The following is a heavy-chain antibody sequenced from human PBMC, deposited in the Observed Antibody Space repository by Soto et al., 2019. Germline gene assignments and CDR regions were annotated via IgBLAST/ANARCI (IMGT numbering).Heavy chain of an antibody. Sequence: PGGSLRLSCAASGFTLSGYAMDWVRQAPGKGLEYVSGISSNGVGTYYANSVQGRFTISRDNSKNTVHLQMGSLRPEDTAVYYCARGLPSSGTRANYYYYGMDVWGQGTTVTVSS. J-gene: IGHJ6*02. CDR3: ARGLPSSGTRANYYYYGMDV. D-gene: IGHD6-19*01. CDR2: ISSNGVGT. V-gene: IGHV3-64*01. CDR1: GFTLSGYA.